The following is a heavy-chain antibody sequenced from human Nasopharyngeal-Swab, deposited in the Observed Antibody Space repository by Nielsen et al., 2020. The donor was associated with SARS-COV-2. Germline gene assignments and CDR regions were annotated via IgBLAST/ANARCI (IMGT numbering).Heavy chain of an antibody. D-gene: IGHD1-26*01. CDR1: GFTFNNYN. V-gene: IGHV3-21*01. CDR3: AREGSSSIVGATFFDY. CDR2: ISSSSSYI. J-gene: IGHJ4*02. Sequence: GESLKISCAASGFTFNNYNFNWVRQAPGKGLEWVPSISSSSSYIYYADSVKGRFTISRDNAKNSLYLQMNSLRAEDTAVYYCAREGSSSIVGATFFDYWGQGTLVTVSS.